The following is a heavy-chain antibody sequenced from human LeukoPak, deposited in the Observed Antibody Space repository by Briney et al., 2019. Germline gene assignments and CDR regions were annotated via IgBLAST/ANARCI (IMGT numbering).Heavy chain of an antibody. D-gene: IGHD6-19*01. CDR3: VRQHSSGYTAFDV. J-gene: IGHJ3*01. CDR2: IYPGDSDT. CDR1: GYSFTRYW. Sequence: GESLKISCKGSGYSFTRYWIGWVRQMPGKGLEWMGIIYPGDSDTRYSPSFQGQVTISADKSISIAYLQWSSLKASDTAMYYCVRQHSSGYTAFDVWGQGTMVTVSS. V-gene: IGHV5-51*01.